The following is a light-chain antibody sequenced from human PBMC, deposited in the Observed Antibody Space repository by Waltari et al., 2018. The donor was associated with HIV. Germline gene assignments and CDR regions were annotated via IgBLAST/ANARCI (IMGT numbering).Light chain of an antibody. V-gene: IGKV3-20*01. J-gene: IGKJ4*01. CDR3: QKYGRSPPLT. Sequence: EFVLTQSPGTLSLSPGERATLSCRASPSIGSDYLAWYQQKPGQAPRLLSYGVSNRAPGIPDRFSGSGSGTDFTLTITGLEPEDFAVYYCQKYGRSPPLTFGGGTNVEIK. CDR1: PSIGSDY. CDR2: GVS.